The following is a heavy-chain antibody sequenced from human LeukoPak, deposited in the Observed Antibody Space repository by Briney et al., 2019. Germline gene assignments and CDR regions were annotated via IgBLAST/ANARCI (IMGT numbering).Heavy chain of an antibody. CDR2: IYYSGST. Sequence: SETLSPTCTVSGGSISSYYWSWIRQPPGKGLEWIGYIYYSGSTNYNPSLKSRVTISVDTSKNQFSLKLSSVTAADTAVYYCARTLSRGYGMDVWGQGTTVTVSS. D-gene: IGHD6-13*01. J-gene: IGHJ6*02. CDR1: GGSISSYY. CDR3: ARTLSRGYGMDV. V-gene: IGHV4-59*01.